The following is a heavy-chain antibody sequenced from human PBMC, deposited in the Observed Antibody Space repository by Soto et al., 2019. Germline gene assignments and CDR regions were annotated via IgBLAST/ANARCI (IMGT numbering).Heavy chain of an antibody. V-gene: IGHV1-18*01. CDR2: ISAYNGNT. J-gene: IGHJ6*02. D-gene: IGHD6-13*01. Sequence: ASVKVSCKASGYTFPSYGISWVRQAPGQGLEWMGWISAYNGNTNYAQKLQGRVTMTTDTSTSTAYMELRSLRSDDTAVYYCSRYSSSWYYGMDVWSQGTTVTGS. CDR1: GYTFPSYG. CDR3: SRYSSSWYYGMDV.